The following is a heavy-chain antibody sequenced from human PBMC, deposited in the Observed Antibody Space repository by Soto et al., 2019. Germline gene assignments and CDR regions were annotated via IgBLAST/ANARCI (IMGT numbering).Heavy chain of an antibody. CDR2: ISAYNGNT. CDR1: GYTFTSYG. D-gene: IGHD3-22*01. CDR3: SRAMYYYDSSGGRAFDI. J-gene: IGHJ3*02. V-gene: IGHV1-18*01. Sequence: QVQLVQSGAEVKKPGASVKVSCKASGYTFTSYGISWVRQAPGQGLEWMGWISAYNGNTNYAQKLQGRVTMTTDTSTSTAYMELRSLRSDDTAVYYCSRAMYYYDSSGGRAFDIWGQGTMVTVSS.